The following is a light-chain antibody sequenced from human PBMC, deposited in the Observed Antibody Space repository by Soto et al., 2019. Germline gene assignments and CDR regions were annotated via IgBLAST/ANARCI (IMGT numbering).Light chain of an antibody. Sequence: DIQMTQSPPSLSASVGDKVTITCRASPGISDDLAWFQQKPGKAPKRLIYAASTLHTGVPSRFSGSGSGTEFTLTISSLQPDDFATYYCQQYNSYLARTFGGGTKVDIK. J-gene: IGKJ4*01. CDR3: QQYNSYLART. V-gene: IGKV1-16*01. CDR2: AAS. CDR1: PGISDD.